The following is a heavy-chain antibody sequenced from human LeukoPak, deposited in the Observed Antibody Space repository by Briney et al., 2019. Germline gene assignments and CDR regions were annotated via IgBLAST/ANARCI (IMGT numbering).Heavy chain of an antibody. D-gene: IGHD2-15*01. Sequence: SEILSLTCTVSGGSISSYYWSWIRQPPGKGLEWIGYIYSGGNTNYHPSLKSRVTISMDTSKNQFSLKLSSVTAADTAVYYCARLYCSGGNWFEIYWGQGTLVPVFS. CDR1: GGSISSYY. CDR2: IYSGGNT. J-gene: IGHJ4*02. V-gene: IGHV4-59*08. CDR3: ARLYCSGGNWFEIY.